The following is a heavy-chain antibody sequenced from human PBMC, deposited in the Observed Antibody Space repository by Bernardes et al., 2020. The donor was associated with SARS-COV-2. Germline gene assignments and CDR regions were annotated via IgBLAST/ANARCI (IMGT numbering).Heavy chain of an antibody. D-gene: IGHD3-3*01. J-gene: IGHJ5*02. CDR2: IHYSGST. CDR1: GGSISSSSYY. Sequence: SETLSLTCTVSGGSISSSSYYWGWIRQPQGKGLEWIGSIHYSGSTYYNPSLKSRVTISVDTSKNQFSLKLSSVTAADTAVYYCARHTHIFGVVSWFDPWGQGTLVTVSS. V-gene: IGHV4-39*01. CDR3: ARHTHIFGVVSWFDP.